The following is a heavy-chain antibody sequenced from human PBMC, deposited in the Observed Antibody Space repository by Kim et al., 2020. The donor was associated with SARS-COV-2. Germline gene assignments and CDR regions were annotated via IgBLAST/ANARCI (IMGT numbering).Heavy chain of an antibody. V-gene: IGHV3-21*01. CDR1: GFTFSSYS. J-gene: IGHJ6*03. D-gene: IGHD3-3*01. CDR3: ARDGQFLECLSPWYDYYYMDV. CDR2: ITCSRSNI. Sequence: GGSLRLSCAASGFTFSSYSMNWVRQAPGKGLEWVSSITCSRSNIYYADSVKGRFTISRDNAKNSLYLQMNSLRAEDTAVYYCARDGQFLECLSPWYDYYYMDVWGKETTVTVSS.